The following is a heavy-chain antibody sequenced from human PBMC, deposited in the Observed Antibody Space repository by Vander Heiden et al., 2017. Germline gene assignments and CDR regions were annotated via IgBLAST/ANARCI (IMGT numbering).Heavy chain of an antibody. D-gene: IGHD3-22*01. CDR2: ISWNSGSI. V-gene: IGHV3-9*01. CDR1: GFTIDDSA. CDR3: AKDYDSSGYYPHFDY. Sequence: EVQLVESGGGLVQPGRSLRLSCAASGFTIDDSAMHWVRQAPGKGLEWVAGISWNSGSIGYADSVKGRFTISRDNAKNSLYLQMNSLRAEDTALYYCAKDYDSSGYYPHFDYWGQGTLVTVSS. J-gene: IGHJ4*02.